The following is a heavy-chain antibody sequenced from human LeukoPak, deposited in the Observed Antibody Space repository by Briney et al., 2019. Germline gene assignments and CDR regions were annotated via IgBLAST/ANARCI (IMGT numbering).Heavy chain of an antibody. Sequence: GGSLRLSCAASGFTFSSYSMNWVRQAPGKGLEWVSYISSSSSTIYYADSVKGRFTISRDNAKNSLYLQMNRLRAEDTAVYYCARPRGCGTSRCNNFDYWGQGTLVTVSS. CDR1: GFTFSSYS. D-gene: IGHD2-21*01. J-gene: IGHJ4*02. V-gene: IGHV3-48*01. CDR3: ARPRGCGTSRCNNFDY. CDR2: ISSSSSTI.